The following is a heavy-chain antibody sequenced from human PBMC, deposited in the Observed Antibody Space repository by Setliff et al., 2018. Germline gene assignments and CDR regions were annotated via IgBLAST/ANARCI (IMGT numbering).Heavy chain of an antibody. J-gene: IGHJ4*02. CDR1: GGSISNYY. V-gene: IGHV4-59*08. Sequence: PSETLSLTCTVSGGSISNYYWSWIRQPPGKGLEWIGYIYYSGTTNSIPSLKSRVTISVDTSKNQFSLKLSSVTAADTAVYYCARAKDGYDFDYFDYWGQGTPVTVSS. D-gene: IGHD5-12*01. CDR3: ARAKDGYDFDYFDY. CDR2: IYYSGTT.